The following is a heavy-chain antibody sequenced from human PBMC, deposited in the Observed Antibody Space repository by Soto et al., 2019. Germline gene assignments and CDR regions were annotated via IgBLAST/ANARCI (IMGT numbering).Heavy chain of an antibody. CDR2: INPNSGGT. CDR3: AREDSSSWCDQRAPDAFDI. CDR1: GYTFTGYY. Sequence: ASVRVSCKASGYTFTGYYMHWVRQAPGQGLEWMGWINPNSGGTNYAQKFQGRVTMTRDTSISTAYTELSRLRSDDTAVYYCAREDSSSWCDQRAPDAFDIWGQGTMVTVSS. J-gene: IGHJ3*02. V-gene: IGHV1-2*02. D-gene: IGHD6-13*01.